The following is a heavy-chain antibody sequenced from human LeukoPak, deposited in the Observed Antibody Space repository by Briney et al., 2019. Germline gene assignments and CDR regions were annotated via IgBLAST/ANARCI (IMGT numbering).Heavy chain of an antibody. V-gene: IGHV3-30*03. J-gene: IGHJ4*02. Sequence: GGSLRLSCAASGFTFSSYGMHWVRQAPGKGLEWVAVISYDGSNKYYADSVKGRFTISRDNSKNTLYLQMNSLRAEDTAVYYCAAIAVAGTDNDYWGQGTLVTVSS. CDR2: ISYDGSNK. CDR1: GFTFSSYG. CDR3: AAIAVAGTDNDY. D-gene: IGHD6-19*01.